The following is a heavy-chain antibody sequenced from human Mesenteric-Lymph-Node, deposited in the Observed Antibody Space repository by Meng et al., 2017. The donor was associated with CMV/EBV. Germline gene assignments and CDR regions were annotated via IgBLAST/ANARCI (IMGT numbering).Heavy chain of an antibody. CDR3: ARGGYCSSTSCYSGNAFDI. CDR2: IYYSGST. Sequence: GSLRLSCTVSGGSISSYYWNWIRQPPGKGLEWIAYIYYSGSTNCNPSLKSRVTISVDTSKNHFSLKLSSMTAADTAVYYCARGGYCSSTSCYSGNAFDIWGQGTMVTVSS. V-gene: IGHV4-59*01. J-gene: IGHJ3*02. D-gene: IGHD2-2*02. CDR1: GGSISSYY.